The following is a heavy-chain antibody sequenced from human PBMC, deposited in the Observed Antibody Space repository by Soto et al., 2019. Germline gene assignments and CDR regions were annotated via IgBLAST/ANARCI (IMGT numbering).Heavy chain of an antibody. CDR1: GFTVSSNY. Sequence: PGGSLRLSCAASGFTVSSNYMSWVRQAPGKGLQWVSVIYSSGSTYYADSVKGRFTISRDNSKNTLYLQMNSLRVEDTAVYYCARENSYPHFDYWGQGTQVTVYS. CDR2: IYSSGST. J-gene: IGHJ4*02. CDR3: ARENSYPHFDY. D-gene: IGHD5-18*01. V-gene: IGHV3-53*01.